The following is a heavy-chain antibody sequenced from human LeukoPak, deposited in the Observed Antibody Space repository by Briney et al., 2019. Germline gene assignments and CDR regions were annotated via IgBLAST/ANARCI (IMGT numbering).Heavy chain of an antibody. CDR2: INPNSGDT. CDR1: GYTFTGYH. CDR3: ARDYCSSTSCLFDY. D-gene: IGHD2-2*01. Sequence: GASVKVSCTASGYTFTGYHMHWVRQAPGQGLEWMGRINPNSGDTNYAQKFQDRVTMTRDTSISTAYVELSRLRSDDTAVYYCARDYCSSTSCLFDYWGQGTLVTVSS. V-gene: IGHV1-2*06. J-gene: IGHJ4*02.